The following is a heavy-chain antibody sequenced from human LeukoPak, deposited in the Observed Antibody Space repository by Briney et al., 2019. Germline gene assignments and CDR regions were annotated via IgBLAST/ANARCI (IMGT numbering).Heavy chain of an antibody. V-gene: IGHV3-33*01. CDR1: GFTFSSYG. Sequence: PGGSLRLSCAASGFTFSSYGMHWVRQAPGKGLEWVAIIYYDGSDKYYADSVKGRFTISRDNSKDTLYLQMSSLRAEDTAVYYCARQIAYYYDSSGYYTTDYWGQGTLVTVSS. D-gene: IGHD3-22*01. CDR3: ARQIAYYYDSSGYYTTDY. CDR2: IYYDGSDK. J-gene: IGHJ4*02.